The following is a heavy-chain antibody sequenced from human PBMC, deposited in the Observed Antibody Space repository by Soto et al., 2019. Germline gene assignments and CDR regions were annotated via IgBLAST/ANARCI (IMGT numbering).Heavy chain of an antibody. CDR3: VKSFDYDILTGYTSYFDY. CDR2: IRSKAYGGTT. D-gene: IGHD3-9*01. Sequence: GGSLRLSCTASGFTFCDYAMSWFRQAPGKGLEWVGFIRSKAYGGTTEYAASVKGRFTISRDDSKSIAYLQMNSLKTEDTAVYYCVKSFDYDILTGYTSYFDYWGQGTLVTVSS. CDR1: GFTFCDYA. V-gene: IGHV3-49*03. J-gene: IGHJ4*02.